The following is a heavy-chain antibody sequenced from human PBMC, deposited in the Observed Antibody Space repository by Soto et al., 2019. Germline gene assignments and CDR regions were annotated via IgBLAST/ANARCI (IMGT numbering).Heavy chain of an antibody. CDR3: ARLIGNSWLDS. Sequence: SQTLSRTCAISVDSVSTNSATWDLILQPPSRGLEWLVRTYYRSKWYNDYAVSVKGRITINPDTSNNQLSLQLNSVTPDDTAVYYCARLIGNSWLDSWGQGTLVTVSS. CDR1: VDSVSTNSAT. D-gene: IGHD2-8*01. CDR2: TYYRSKWYN. J-gene: IGHJ5*01. V-gene: IGHV6-1*01.